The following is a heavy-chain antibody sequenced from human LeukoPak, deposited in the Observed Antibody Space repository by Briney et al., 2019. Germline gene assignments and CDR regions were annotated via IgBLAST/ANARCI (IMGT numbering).Heavy chain of an antibody. J-gene: IGHJ5*02. CDR1: GYTFTGYY. D-gene: IGHD1-26*01. CDR3: ARSVGARSWFDP. V-gene: IGHV1-2*02. CDR2: INPNSGGT. Sequence: ASVKVSCKASGYTFTGYYMHWVRQAPGQGLERMGWINPNSGGTNYAQKFQGRVTMTRDTSISTAYMELSRLRSDDTAVYYCARSVGARSWFDPWGQGTLVTVSS.